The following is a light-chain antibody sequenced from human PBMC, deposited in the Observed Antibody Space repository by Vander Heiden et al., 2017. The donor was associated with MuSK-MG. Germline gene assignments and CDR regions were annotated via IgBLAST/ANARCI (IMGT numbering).Light chain of an antibody. CDR1: QSVSSN. J-gene: IGKJ5*01. Sequence: EIVMTQSPATLSVSPGERATLSCRVSQSVSSNLSWDQQKPGQAPRLLIYGASNSATGIQDRFSGSGSGTEFTLTISSMKSEDFEGYYWQQYQLFGQGTQMEIK. V-gene: IGKV3-15*01. CDR3: QQYQL. CDR2: GAS.